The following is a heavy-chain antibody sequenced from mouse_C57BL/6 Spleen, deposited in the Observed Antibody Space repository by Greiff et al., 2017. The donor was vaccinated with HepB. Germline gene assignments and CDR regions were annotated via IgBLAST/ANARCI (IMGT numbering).Heavy chain of an antibody. Sequence: QVQLQQPGAELVRPGSSVKLSCKASGYTFTSYWMHWVKQRPIQGLEWIGNIDPSDSETHYNQKFKDKATLTVDKSSSTAYMQLSSLTSEDSAVYYCARVHYYDSSYDYFDYWGQGTTLTVSS. CDR3: ARVHYYDSSYDYFDY. CDR2: IDPSDSET. D-gene: IGHD1-1*01. J-gene: IGHJ2*01. CDR1: GYTFTSYW. V-gene: IGHV1-52*01.